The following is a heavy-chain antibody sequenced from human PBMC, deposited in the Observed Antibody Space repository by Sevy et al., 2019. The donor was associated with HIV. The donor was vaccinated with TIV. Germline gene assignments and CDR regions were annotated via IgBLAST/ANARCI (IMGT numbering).Heavy chain of an antibody. J-gene: IGHJ6*03. CDR1: GFTFDSYW. Sequence: QLGGSLRLSCVASGFTFDSYWMHWVRQAPGKGLVWVSRINSDGSSTPYADSVKGRFTISRDNAKNTLYLQLNRLGAEDTAVCYCTRGDPIVPPAGYYYHMDVWGKGTTVTVSS. V-gene: IGHV3-74*01. CDR2: INSDGSST. D-gene: IGHD1-26*01. CDR3: TRGDPIVPPAGYYYHMDV.